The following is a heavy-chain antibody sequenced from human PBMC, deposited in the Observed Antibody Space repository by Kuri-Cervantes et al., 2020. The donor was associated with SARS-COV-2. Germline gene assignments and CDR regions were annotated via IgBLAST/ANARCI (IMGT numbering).Heavy chain of an antibody. V-gene: IGHV3-48*02. D-gene: IGHD3-22*01. CDR1: GFTFSSYS. CDR3: ARDGGSSGYDIDY. J-gene: IGHJ4*02. Sequence: GESLKISCAASGFTFSSYSMNWVRQAPGKGLAWVSYISSSSSTIYYADSVKGRFTISRDNAKNSLYLQMNSLRDEDTAVYYCARDGGSSGYDIDYWGQGTLVTVSS. CDR2: ISSSSSTI.